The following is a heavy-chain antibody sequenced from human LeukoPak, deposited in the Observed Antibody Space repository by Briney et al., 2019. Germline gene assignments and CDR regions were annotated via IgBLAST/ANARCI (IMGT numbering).Heavy chain of an antibody. CDR1: GGSISSGSYY. Sequence: SETLSLTCTVSGGSISSGSYYWSWIRQPAGKGLEWIGRIYTSGSTNYNPSLKSRVTISVDTSKNQFSLKLSSVTAADTAVYYCARTIVEVPAARYYYYYYMDVWGKGTTVTVSS. CDR2: IYTSGST. J-gene: IGHJ6*03. CDR3: ARTIVEVPAARYYYYYYMDV. D-gene: IGHD2-2*01. V-gene: IGHV4-61*02.